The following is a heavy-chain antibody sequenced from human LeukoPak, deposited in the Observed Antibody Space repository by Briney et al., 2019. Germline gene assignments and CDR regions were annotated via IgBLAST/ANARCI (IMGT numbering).Heavy chain of an antibody. V-gene: IGHV3-53*04. CDR2: IYSGDSGVST. CDR1: GFSVSNTY. CDR3: ARSAARLRYYYAMGV. J-gene: IGHJ6*02. Sequence: GGSLRLSCAASGFSVSNTYMSWVRQAPGKGLEWVSVIYSGDSGVSTYYADSVKGRFTISRHKSKNTLYLQMSSLRAEDTAVYFCARSAARLRYYYAMGVWGQGTTVTVCS. D-gene: IGHD6-6*01.